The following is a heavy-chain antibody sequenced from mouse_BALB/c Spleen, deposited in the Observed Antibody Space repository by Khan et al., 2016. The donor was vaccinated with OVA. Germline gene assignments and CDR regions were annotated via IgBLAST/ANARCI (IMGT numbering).Heavy chain of an antibody. CDR2: IDPENGNT. CDR3: ARAGYSPWCAY. J-gene: IGHJ3*01. D-gene: IGHD2-3*01. CDR1: GFNIKDYY. Sequence: VQLQQPGAELVRPGALVKLSCKASGFNIKDYYIHWVKQRPEQGLEWIGWIDPENGNTIYDPKFQGKANITADTSSNTAYLHFSSLTSEDTAVYYCARAGYSPWCAYWGQGTLVTVSA. V-gene: IGHV14-1*02.